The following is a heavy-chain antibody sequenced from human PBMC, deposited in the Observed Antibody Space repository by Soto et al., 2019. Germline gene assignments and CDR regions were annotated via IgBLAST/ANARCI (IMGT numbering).Heavy chain of an antibody. CDR3: AKATATGGGAFDI. CDR2: ILVGGST. D-gene: IGHD2-8*02. Sequence: GSLRLSCAASGFTCSSYDMSWVRQAPGKGLEWVSTILVGGSTHCPDSVKGRFTISRDNSKNTVFLQMNSLTAGDTAVYYCAKATATGGGAFDICGQGTMVTVS. CDR1: GFTCSSYD. V-gene: IGHV3-23*01. J-gene: IGHJ3*02.